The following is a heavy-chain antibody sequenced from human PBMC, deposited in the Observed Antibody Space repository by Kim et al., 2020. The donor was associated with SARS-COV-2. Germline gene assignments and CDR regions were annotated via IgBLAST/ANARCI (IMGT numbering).Heavy chain of an antibody. CDR2: ISAYNGNT. CDR1: GYTFTSYG. D-gene: IGHD4-17*01. V-gene: IGHV1-18*04. CDR3: ARGPDYGDYGADFDY. J-gene: IGHJ4*02. Sequence: ASVKVSCKASGYTFTSYGISWVRQAPGQGLEWMGWISAYNGNTNYAQKLQGRVTMTTDTSTSTAYMELRSLRSDDTAVYYCARGPDYGDYGADFDYWGQGTLVTVSS.